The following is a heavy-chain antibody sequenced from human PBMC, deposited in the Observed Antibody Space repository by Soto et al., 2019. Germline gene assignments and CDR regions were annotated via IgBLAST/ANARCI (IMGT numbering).Heavy chain of an antibody. CDR2: ISSSGSTI. J-gene: IGHJ6*02. D-gene: IGHD1-26*01. Sequence: PGGSLRLSCAASGFTFSSYEMNWVRQAPGKGLEWVSYISSSGSTIYYADSVKGRFTISRDNAKNSLYLQMNSLRAEDTAVYYCARGRVGATRYYGMDVWGQGTTVTVSS. V-gene: IGHV3-48*03. CDR3: ARGRVGATRYYGMDV. CDR1: GFTFSSYE.